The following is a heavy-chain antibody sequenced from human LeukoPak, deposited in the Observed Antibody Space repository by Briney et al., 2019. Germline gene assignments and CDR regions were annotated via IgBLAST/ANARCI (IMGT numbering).Heavy chain of an antibody. CDR1: GGSLSSYY. J-gene: IGHJ3*02. Sequence: SETLSLTCTVSGGSLSSYYWSWSRHPPGEGLEWIGYIYYRVGTNYNPSRKSRVTISVDTSKNQFSLKLSSVTAADTAVYYCARDLPPYYYDSSGYPDAFDIWGQGTMVTVSS. V-gene: IGHV4-59*01. CDR2: IYYRVGT. CDR3: ARDLPPYYYDSSGYPDAFDI. D-gene: IGHD3-22*01.